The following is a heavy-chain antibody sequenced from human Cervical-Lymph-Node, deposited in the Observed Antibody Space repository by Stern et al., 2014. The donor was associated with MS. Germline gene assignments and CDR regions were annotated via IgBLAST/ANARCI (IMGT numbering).Heavy chain of an antibody. CDR2: IFPVFGTP. D-gene: IGHD1-14*01. J-gene: IGHJ6*02. CDR1: GDTSNTDA. CDR3: ARGASSAAWYKHAVDV. Sequence: VQLLESGAEVQKPGSSVKVSCKASGDTSNTDAIHLGRQAPGQGLDWMGGIFPVFGTPVYAQRFKGRVSIAADESTATDYMELSSLRSDDTAVYYCARGASSAAWYKHAVDVWGQGTTVTVSS. V-gene: IGHV1-69*01.